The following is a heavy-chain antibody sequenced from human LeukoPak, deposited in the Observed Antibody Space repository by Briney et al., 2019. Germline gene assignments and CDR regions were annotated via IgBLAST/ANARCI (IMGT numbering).Heavy chain of an antibody. V-gene: IGHV1-8*01. J-gene: IGHJ6*03. D-gene: IGHD2-2*02. CDR3: ARAPTLYTSYYYYYMDV. CDR1: GYTFTSYD. CDR2: MNPNRGNT. Sequence: ASVKVSCKASGYTFTSYDINWVRQATGQGLEWMGWMNPNRGNTGYAQKFQGRVTMTRNTSISTAYMELSSLRSEDTAVYYCARAPTLYTSYYYYYMDVWGKGTTVTVSS.